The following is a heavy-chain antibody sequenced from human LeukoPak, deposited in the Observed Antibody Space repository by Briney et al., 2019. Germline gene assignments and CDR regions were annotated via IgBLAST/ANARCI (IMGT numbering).Heavy chain of an antibody. CDR2: IYYSGST. D-gene: IGHD3-3*01. V-gene: IGHV4-39*01. Sequence: SETLSLTCTVSGGSISSSSYYWGWIRQPPGKGLEWIGSIYYSGSTYYNPSLKSRVTISVDTSKNQFSLKLSSVTVADTAVYYCARHVRFLEWFHYYMDVWGKGTTVTVSS. CDR1: GGSISSSSYY. CDR3: ARHVRFLEWFHYYMDV. J-gene: IGHJ6*03.